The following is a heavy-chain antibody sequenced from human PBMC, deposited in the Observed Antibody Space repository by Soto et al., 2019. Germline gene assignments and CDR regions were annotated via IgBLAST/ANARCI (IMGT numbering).Heavy chain of an antibody. D-gene: IGHD2-2*01. CDR2: IIPIFGTA. CDR3: ARGGVGVVPAAMDYYYYGMDV. V-gene: IGHV1-69*01. Sequence: QVQLVQSGAEVKKPGSSVKVSCKASGGTFSSYAISWVRQAPGQGLEWMGGIIPIFGTANYAQKFQGRVTIPADESTSTAYMELSSLRSEDTAVYYCARGGVGVVPAAMDYYYYGMDVWGQGTTVTVSS. CDR1: GGTFSSYA. J-gene: IGHJ6*02.